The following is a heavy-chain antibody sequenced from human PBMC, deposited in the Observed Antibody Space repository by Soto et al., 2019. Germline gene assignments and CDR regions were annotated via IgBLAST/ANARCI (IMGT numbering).Heavy chain of an antibody. V-gene: IGHV4-4*07. CDR2: IYSSGNT. D-gene: IGHD3-3*01. CDR1: GGTISGYY. CDR3: ARGQRFSDWFDP. Sequence: TLSLTCSVSGGTISGYYWTWIRQPAGKGLEWIGRIYSSGNTKYNPSLQSRVTMSLDTSNNQFSLRLTSVTAADTAVYYCARGQRFSDWFDPWGQGTLVTV. J-gene: IGHJ5*02.